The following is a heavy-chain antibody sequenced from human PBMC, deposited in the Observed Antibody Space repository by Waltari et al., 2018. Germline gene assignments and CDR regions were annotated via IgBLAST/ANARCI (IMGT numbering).Heavy chain of an antibody. CDR1: GFIFSTYW. CDR3: TRDLQDSGDYGPDY. J-gene: IGHJ4*02. V-gene: IGHV3-7*01. Sequence: EVLLVESGGGLVQPGGSLRLSCAASGFIFSTYWMSWFRQAPGKGLEWVANIKRDGSEKHYVDSVKGRFTISRDNAKNSLYLQMSSLRAEDTAVYYCTRDLQDSGDYGPDYWGQGTLVTVSS. CDR2: IKRDGSEK. D-gene: IGHD4-17*01.